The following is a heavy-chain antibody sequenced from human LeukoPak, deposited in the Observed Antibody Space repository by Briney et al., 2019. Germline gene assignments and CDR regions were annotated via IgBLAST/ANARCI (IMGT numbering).Heavy chain of an antibody. V-gene: IGHV3-9*01. J-gene: IGHJ6*03. CDR3: ARLDRADYSTSPVPYYNYYMNA. CDR1: GFTFDDYA. CDR2: ISWNSGSI. Sequence: PGGSLRLSCAASGFTFDDYAMHWVREAPGKGLEWVSGISWNSGSIGYADSVKGRFTISRDNAKNSLYLQMNSLRAEDTAVYYCARLDRADYSTSPVPYYNYYMNAWDKGTTVIVSS. D-gene: IGHD6-13*01.